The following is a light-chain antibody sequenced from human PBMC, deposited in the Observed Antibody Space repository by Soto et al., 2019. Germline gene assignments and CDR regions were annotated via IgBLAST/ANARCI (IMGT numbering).Light chain of an antibody. CDR3: QQYHGYSLT. CDR2: DAS. J-gene: IGKJ1*01. Sequence: DIQMTQSPSTLSASVGDRVTITCRSSQTISFSLARYQQKPGKAPKLLIYDASTLQSGVPSRFSGSESGTEFILTISGLQPDDCATYYCQQYHGYSLTFGQGTKVE. V-gene: IGKV1-5*01. CDR1: QTISFS.